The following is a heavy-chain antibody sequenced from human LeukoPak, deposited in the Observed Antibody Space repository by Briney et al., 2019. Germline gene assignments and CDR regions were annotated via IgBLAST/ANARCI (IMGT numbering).Heavy chain of an antibody. CDR3: ARVAGSIDY. CDR2: MNLKSGYT. Sequence: ASVKVSCKASGYSFTTYDINWVRRAPGQGLEWMGWMNLKSGYTGYAQKFQGRVTITRDTSTSTVYMELSSLRSEDTAVYYCARVAGSIDYWGQGTLVTISS. D-gene: IGHD1-26*01. CDR1: GYSFTTYD. V-gene: IGHV1-8*03. J-gene: IGHJ4*02.